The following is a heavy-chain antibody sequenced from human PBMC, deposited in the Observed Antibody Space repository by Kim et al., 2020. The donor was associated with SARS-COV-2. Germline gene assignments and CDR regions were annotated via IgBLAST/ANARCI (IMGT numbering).Heavy chain of an antibody. CDR2: INHSGST. Sequence: SETLSLTCAVYGGSFSGYYWSWIRQPPGKGLEWIGEINHSGSTNYNPSLKSRVTISVDTSKNQFSLKLSSVTAADTAVYYCASAQGYSSGWTNYWGQGTLVTVSS. J-gene: IGHJ4*02. CDR1: GGSFSGYY. V-gene: IGHV4-34*01. D-gene: IGHD6-19*01. CDR3: ASAQGYSSGWTNY.